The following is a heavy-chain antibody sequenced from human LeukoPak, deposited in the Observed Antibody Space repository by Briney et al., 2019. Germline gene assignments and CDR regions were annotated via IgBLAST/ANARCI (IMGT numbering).Heavy chain of an antibody. CDR3: ARENTAMVVFDY. Sequence: KASETLSLTCTVSGGSISSYYWSWIRQPPGKGLEWIGYIYYSGSTNYNPSLKSRVTISVDTSKNQFSLKLSSVTAADTAVYYCARENTAMVVFDYWGQGTLVTVSS. J-gene: IGHJ4*02. CDR1: GGSISSYY. D-gene: IGHD5-18*01. V-gene: IGHV4-59*01. CDR2: IYYSGST.